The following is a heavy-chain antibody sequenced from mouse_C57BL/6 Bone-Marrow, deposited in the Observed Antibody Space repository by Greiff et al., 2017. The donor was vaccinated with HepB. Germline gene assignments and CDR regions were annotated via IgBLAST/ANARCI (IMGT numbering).Heavy chain of an antibody. CDR1: GYTFTSYW. Sequence: QVQLQQPGAELVMPGASVKLSCKASGYTFTSYWMHWVKQRPGQGLEWIGEIDPSDSYTNYNQKFKGKATLTADKSSSTAYMQLSSLTSEDSAVYFCARRGHGSSGYYFDYWGQGTTLTVSS. D-gene: IGHD1-1*01. V-gene: IGHV1-69*01. CDR3: ARRGHGSSGYYFDY. CDR2: IDPSDSYT. J-gene: IGHJ2*01.